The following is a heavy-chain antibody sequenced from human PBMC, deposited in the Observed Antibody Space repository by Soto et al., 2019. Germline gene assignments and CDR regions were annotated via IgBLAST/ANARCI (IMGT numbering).Heavy chain of an antibody. Sequence: GGSLRLSCAASGFTCIIYAICSSPQAQPKGLEWISAISGSGGSTYYADSVKGRFTISRDNSKNTLYLQMNSLRAEDTAVYYCAKGSSWYGYYYYGMDVWGQGTTVTVS. V-gene: IGHV3-23*01. J-gene: IGHJ6*02. CDR1: GFTCIIYA. D-gene: IGHD6-13*01. CDR2: ISGSGGST. CDR3: AKGSSWYGYYYYGMDV.